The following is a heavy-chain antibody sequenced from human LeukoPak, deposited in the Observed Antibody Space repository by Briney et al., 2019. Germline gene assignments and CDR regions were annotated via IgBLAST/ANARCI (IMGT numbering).Heavy chain of an antibody. CDR2: IWYDGNNR. V-gene: IGHV3-33*01. D-gene: IGHD1-26*01. Sequence: PGRSLRLSCEASGFIFSIYGMHWVRQAPGKGLEGVAVIWYDGNNRFYADSVKGRFTISRDNSKNTLYLQMNSLRAEDTAVYFCARDVEGTIDYWGQGTLVTVSS. CDR3: ARDVEGTIDY. J-gene: IGHJ4*02. CDR1: GFIFSIYG.